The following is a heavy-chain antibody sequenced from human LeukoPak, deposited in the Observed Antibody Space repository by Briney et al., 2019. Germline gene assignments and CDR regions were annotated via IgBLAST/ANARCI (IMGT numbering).Heavy chain of an antibody. D-gene: IGHD4-17*01. Sequence: PGGSLRLSCAASGFTFSSYSMNWVRQAPGKGLEWVSSISSSSSYIYYADSVKGRFTMSRDNAKNSLYLQMDSLRAEDTAVYYCATRPDYGASYWGQGTLVTVSS. J-gene: IGHJ4*02. CDR3: ATRPDYGASY. CDR1: GFTFSSYS. V-gene: IGHV3-21*01. CDR2: ISSSSSYI.